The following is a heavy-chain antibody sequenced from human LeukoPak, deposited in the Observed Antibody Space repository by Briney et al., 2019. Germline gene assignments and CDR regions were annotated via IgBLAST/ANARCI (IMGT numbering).Heavy chain of an antibody. Sequence: PSETLSLTCTVSGGSVSSTSYYWAWIRQPPGKGLEWIGSIYHSGSTYYNPSLKSRVTIPVDTSKNQFSLKLSSVTAADTAVYYCAGSIAARKGTPRIDYWGQGTLVTVSS. J-gene: IGHJ4*02. V-gene: IGHV4-39*07. CDR2: IYHSGST. D-gene: IGHD6-6*01. CDR1: GGSVSSTSYY. CDR3: AGSIAARKGTPRIDY.